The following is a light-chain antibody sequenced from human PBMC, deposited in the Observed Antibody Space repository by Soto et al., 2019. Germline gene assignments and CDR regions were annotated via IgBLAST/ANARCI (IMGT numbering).Light chain of an antibody. V-gene: IGLV2-14*01. CDR2: EVT. CDR1: SSDVGGYNY. CDR3: SSYTSSSTRV. J-gene: IGLJ1*01. Sequence: QSALTQPASVSGSPGQSIAISCTGSSSDVGGYNYVSWYQQHPGKAPQLIIYEVTNRPSGVSNRLSGSKSGNTASLTISGLQAEDEADYYCSSYTSSSTRVFGTGTKVTVL.